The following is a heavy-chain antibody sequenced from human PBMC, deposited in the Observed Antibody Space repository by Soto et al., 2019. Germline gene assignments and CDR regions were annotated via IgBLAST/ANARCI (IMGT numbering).Heavy chain of an antibody. D-gene: IGHD1-1*01. CDR3: VRQGIGNLHGLVDV. Sequence: QVQLQQSGPGLVKPSETLSLTCSVSSGPSSSHNWGWIRQPPGRGLEWIGYVYSTGGTSYNPSLTRLGTISADTSTNHISLTLTSVTAADTAVYYCVRQGIGNLHGLVDVWGQGTTVRVSS. CDR2: VYSTGGT. CDR1: SGPSSSHN. V-gene: IGHV4-59*08. J-gene: IGHJ6*02.